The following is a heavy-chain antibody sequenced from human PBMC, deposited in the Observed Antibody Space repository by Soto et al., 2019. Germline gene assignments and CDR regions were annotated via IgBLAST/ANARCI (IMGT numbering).Heavy chain of an antibody. CDR2: INPNSGGT. V-gene: IGHV1-2*02. Sequence: QVQLVQSGAEVKKHGASVTVSCKASGYTFTGYYLHWVRQAPGQGLEWMGWINPNSGGTNYAQKFKGRVTMNMDTSISTAYRELSRLRSDDTAVYYCARDDYDSSGYYCLFDYWGQGTLVTVSS. CDR3: ARDDYDSSGYYCLFDY. D-gene: IGHD3-22*01. J-gene: IGHJ4*02. CDR1: GYTFTGYY.